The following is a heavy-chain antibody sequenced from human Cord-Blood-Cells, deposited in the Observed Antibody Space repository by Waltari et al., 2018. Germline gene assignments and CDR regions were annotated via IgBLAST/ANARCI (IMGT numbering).Heavy chain of an antibody. Sequence: QVQLVQSGAEVKKPGASVKVSCKASGYTFPSYGISWLRRAPGKGLEWMGWISAYNGNTNYAQKLQGRVTMTTDTSTSTAYMELRSLRSDDTAVYYCARGGGVVITLPSFDYWGQGTLVTVSS. D-gene: IGHD3-22*01. J-gene: IGHJ4*02. CDR3: ARGGGVVITLPSFDY. V-gene: IGHV1-18*01. CDR1: GYTFPSYG. CDR2: ISAYNGNT.